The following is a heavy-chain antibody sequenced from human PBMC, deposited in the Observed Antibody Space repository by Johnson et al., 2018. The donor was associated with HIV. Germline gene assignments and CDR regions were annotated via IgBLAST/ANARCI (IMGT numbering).Heavy chain of an antibody. V-gene: IGHV3-30-3*01. CDR3: ARVTASVTTARYGAFDS. D-gene: IGHD4-17*01. CDR2: ISHDGNNQ. Sequence: QVPLVESGGGVVQPGRSLRLSCVASGFTFSSYAMHWVRQAPGKGLEWVAVISHDGNNQYYPVSVQGRFTISRDHSKSTRYLQMNSRGAEETAGGYCARVTASVTTARYGAFDSWGQGTMVTVS. J-gene: IGHJ3*02. CDR1: GFTFSSYA.